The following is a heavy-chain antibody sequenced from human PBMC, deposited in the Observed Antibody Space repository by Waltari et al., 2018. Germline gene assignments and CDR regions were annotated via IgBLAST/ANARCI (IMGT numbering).Heavy chain of an antibody. CDR2: IKQAGSEK. D-gene: IGHD3-22*01. CDR1: GFTFSSYW. J-gene: IGHJ4*02. CDR3: ARERDSSGYPFDY. V-gene: IGHV3-7*01. Sequence: EVQLVESGGGWVQPGGSLRLSCAASGFTFSSYWMSWVRQAPGKGVEWVANIKQAGSEKYYVDSVKGRFTISRDNAKNSLYLQMNSLRAEDTAVYYCARERDSSGYPFDYWGQGTLVTVSS.